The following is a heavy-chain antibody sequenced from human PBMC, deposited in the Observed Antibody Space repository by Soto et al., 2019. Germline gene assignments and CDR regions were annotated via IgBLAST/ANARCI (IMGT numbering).Heavy chain of an antibody. CDR1: GFTFNTYS. CDR3: ARDGEDSDYECWYFDL. Sequence: EVQLVESGGGLVKPGGSLRLSCAASGFTFNTYSMNWVRQAPGKGLEWVSSIDTRSSFIYYGGSLKGRFTISRATAKNSMYLHMNNPKAEATAVYYCARDGEDSDYECWYFDLWGRGTVVTVTS. D-gene: IGHD5-12*01. CDR2: IDTRSSFI. V-gene: IGHV3-21*01. J-gene: IGHJ2*01.